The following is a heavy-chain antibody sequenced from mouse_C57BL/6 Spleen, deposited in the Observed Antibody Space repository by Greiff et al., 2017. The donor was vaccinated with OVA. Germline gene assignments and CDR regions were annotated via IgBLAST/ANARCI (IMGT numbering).Heavy chain of an antibody. Sequence: DVMLVESGGGLVKPGGSLKLSCAASGFTFSDYGMHWVRQAPEKGLEWVAYISSGSSTIYYADTVKGRFTISRDNAKNTLFLQMTSLRSEDTAMYYCARKEVYDYDGAMDYWGQGTSVTVSS. V-gene: IGHV5-17*01. CDR1: GFTFSDYG. D-gene: IGHD2-4*01. CDR2: ISSGSSTI. CDR3: ARKEVYDYDGAMDY. J-gene: IGHJ4*01.